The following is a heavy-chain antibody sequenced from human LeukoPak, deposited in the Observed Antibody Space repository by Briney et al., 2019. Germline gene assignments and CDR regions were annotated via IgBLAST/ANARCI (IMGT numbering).Heavy chain of an antibody. CDR2: ISSSSSYI. V-gene: IGHV3-21*01. CDR3: ARDLGITAAGYFDY. J-gene: IGHJ4*02. CDR1: RYTFRSDS. D-gene: IGHD6-13*01. Sequence: GGSLRLSCADSRYTFRSDSMNWVRQAPGKGLEWVSSISSSSSYIYYADSVKGRFTISRDNAKNSLYLQLNSLRAEDTAVYYCARDLGITAAGYFDYWGQGTLVTVSS.